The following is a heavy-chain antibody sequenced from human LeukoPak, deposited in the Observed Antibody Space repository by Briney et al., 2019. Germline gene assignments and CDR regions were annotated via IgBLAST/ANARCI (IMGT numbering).Heavy chain of an antibody. V-gene: IGHV4-39*01. D-gene: IGHD3-3*01. CDR1: GGSISSSSYY. Sequence: TSETLSLTCTVSGGSISSSSYYWGWLRQPPGKGLEWIGSIYDSGSTYYNPSLKSRVTISVDTSKNQFSLKLSSVAAADTAVYYCASPLRNYDFWSGYYGGYGMDVWGQGTTVTVSS. CDR2: IYDSGST. J-gene: IGHJ6*02. CDR3: ASPLRNYDFWSGYYGGYGMDV.